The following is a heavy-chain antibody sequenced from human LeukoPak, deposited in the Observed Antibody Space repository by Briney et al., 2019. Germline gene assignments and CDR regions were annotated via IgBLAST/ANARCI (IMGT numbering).Heavy chain of an antibody. CDR3: ARQRGSFSLDY. CDR1: GFTFSNYW. D-gene: IGHD6-13*01. Sequence: AGGSLRLSCAASGFTFSNYWMSWVRQAPGKGLEWVANIKQDGSEKYYVGSVKGRFTISRDNAENSLFLQMNSLRAEDTAVYYCARQRGSFSLDYWGQGTPVTVSS. CDR2: IKQDGSEK. J-gene: IGHJ4*02. V-gene: IGHV3-7*01.